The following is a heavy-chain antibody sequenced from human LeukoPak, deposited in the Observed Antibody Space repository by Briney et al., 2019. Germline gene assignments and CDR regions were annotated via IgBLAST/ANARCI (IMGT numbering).Heavy chain of an antibody. CDR3: ARDRIVVVPAAPWFDP. D-gene: IGHD2-2*01. CDR1: GFTFSSYA. V-gene: IGHV3-33*08. Sequence: GGSLRLSCAASGFTFSSYAMHWVRQAPGKGLEWVAVIWYDGSNKYYADSVKGRFTISRDNSKNTLYLQMNSLRAEDTAVYYCARDRIVVVPAAPWFDPWGQGTLVTVSS. CDR2: IWYDGSNK. J-gene: IGHJ5*02.